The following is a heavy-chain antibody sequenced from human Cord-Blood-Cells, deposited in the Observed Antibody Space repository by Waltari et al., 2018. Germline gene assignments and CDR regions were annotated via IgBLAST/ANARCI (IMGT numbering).Heavy chain of an antibody. CDR1: LFTFCRSA. CDR2: ISGSGGST. CDR3: AKVRRRGAGTFDY. V-gene: IGHV3-23*01. Sequence: VQLFVSGVGLVQLGGSLRLSCAASLFTFCRSAMGRVSQAPGKGVEWVSAISGSGGSTYYADAVKGRFTISRDNSKNTLYRQMNSLRAEDTAVYYCAKVRRRGAGTFDYWGQGTLVTVSS. D-gene: IGHD1-7*01. J-gene: IGHJ4*02.